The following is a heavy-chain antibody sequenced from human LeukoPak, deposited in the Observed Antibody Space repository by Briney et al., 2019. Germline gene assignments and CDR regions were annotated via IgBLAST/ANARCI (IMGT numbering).Heavy chain of an antibody. CDR2: ISGSGHIT. CDR3: AKGDFWSGPYYYYMDV. Sequence: PSETLSLTCTVSGGSISSYYWSWIRQPPGKGLEWVSAISGSGHITYYADSVKGRFTISRDSSKSTLYLQMNSLRAEDTAVYYCAKGDFWSGPYYYYMDVWGKGTTVIVSS. D-gene: IGHD3-3*01. J-gene: IGHJ6*03. V-gene: IGHV3-23*01. CDR1: GGSISSYY.